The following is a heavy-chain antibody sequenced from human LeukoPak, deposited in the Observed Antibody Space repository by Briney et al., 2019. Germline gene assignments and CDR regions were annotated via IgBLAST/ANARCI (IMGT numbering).Heavy chain of an antibody. Sequence: SETLSLTCTVSGGSISSYYWSWIRQPAGKGLEWIGRIYTSGSTNYNPSLKSRVTMSVDTSKNQFSLKLSSVTAADTAVYYCARDMIVVVITLFGAFDIWGQGTMVTVSS. CDR2: IYTSGST. D-gene: IGHD3-22*01. J-gene: IGHJ3*02. CDR1: GGSISSYY. V-gene: IGHV4-4*07. CDR3: ARDMIVVVITLFGAFDI.